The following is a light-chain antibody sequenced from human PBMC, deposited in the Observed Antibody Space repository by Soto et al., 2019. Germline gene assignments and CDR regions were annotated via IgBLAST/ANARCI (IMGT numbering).Light chain of an antibody. Sequence: THSPGNLYLSQGERGTLSCRASQSVSNNYLAWYQQKPGQAPRLLIYGASNRATGIPDRFSGSGSGTDFTLTISRLEPEDFAVYYCQQYGSSGTFGQGTKVDI. CDR3: QQYGSSGT. CDR1: QSVSNNY. J-gene: IGKJ1*01. V-gene: IGKV3-20*01. CDR2: GAS.